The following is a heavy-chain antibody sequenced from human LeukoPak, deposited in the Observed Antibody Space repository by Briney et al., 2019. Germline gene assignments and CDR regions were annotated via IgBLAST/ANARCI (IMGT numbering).Heavy chain of an antibody. CDR1: GASISSYY. V-gene: IGHV4-59*01. Sequence: SETLSLTCTVSGASISSYYWSWIRQPPVKGLEWIGNIYSSGSTNYNPSLKSRVTISVDTSKNQFPLKLSSVTAADTAVYYCARVTKRSTSCCYNWFDPWGQGTLVIVSS. J-gene: IGHJ5*02. D-gene: IGHD2-2*01. CDR2: IYSSGST. CDR3: ARVTKRSTSCCYNWFDP.